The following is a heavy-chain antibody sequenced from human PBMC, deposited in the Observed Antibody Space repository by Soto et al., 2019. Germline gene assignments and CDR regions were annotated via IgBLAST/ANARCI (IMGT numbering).Heavy chain of an antibody. CDR1: GGTFSSYS. CDR2: IIPIFGTA. V-gene: IGHV1-69*01. J-gene: IGHJ4*02. Sequence: QVQLVQSGAEVKKPGSSVKVSCKASGGTFSSYSINWVRQAPGQGLEWMGEIIPIFGTANYAQKFQGRVTITADESTSTDYMELSHLRSDDTAVHYCARDGGRHSGGIDYWGQGTLVTVSS. D-gene: IGHD2-15*01. CDR3: ARDGGRHSGGIDY.